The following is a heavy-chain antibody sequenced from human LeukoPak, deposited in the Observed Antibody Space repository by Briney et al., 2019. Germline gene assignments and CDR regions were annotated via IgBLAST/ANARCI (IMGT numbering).Heavy chain of an antibody. V-gene: IGHV4-39*01. CDR1: GGSISSRSYY. CDR3: ARHPSLTYCSGGTCWFDC. Sequence: SETLSLTCTVSGGSISSRSYYWGWIRQPPGKGLEWIGSIYDSGSTWHNPSLKSRVTISADTSKNQFSLKLSSVTAADTAVYYCARHPSLTYCSGGTCWFDCWGQGTLVTVSS. J-gene: IGHJ5*01. CDR2: IYDSGST. D-gene: IGHD2-15*01.